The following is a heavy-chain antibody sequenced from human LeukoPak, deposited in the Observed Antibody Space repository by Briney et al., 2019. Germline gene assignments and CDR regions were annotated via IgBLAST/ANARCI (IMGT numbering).Heavy chain of an antibody. D-gene: IGHD3-10*01. CDR2: ISWDGGST. CDR1: GFTFDDYA. CDR3: ARDPPSRFGETNEDY. Sequence: PGGSLRLSCAASGFTFDDYAMHWVRQAPGKGLEWVSLISWDGGSTYYADSVKGRFTISRDNSKNSLYLQMNSLRSDDTAVYYCARDPPSRFGETNEDYWGQGTLVTVSS. V-gene: IGHV3-43D*03. J-gene: IGHJ4*02.